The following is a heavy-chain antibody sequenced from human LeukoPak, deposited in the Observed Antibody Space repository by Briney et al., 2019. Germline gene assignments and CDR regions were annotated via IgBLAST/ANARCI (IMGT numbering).Heavy chain of an antibody. Sequence: SETLSLTCTVSGGSISSYYWSWIRQPPGKGLEWIGYIYYSGSTNYNPSLKGRVTISVDTSKNQFSLKLSSVAAADTAVYYCAREGGYYDSSGYYRLLDAFDIWGQGTMVTVSS. D-gene: IGHD3-22*01. V-gene: IGHV4-59*01. CDR2: IYYSGST. CDR1: GGSISSYY. CDR3: AREGGYYDSSGYYRLLDAFDI. J-gene: IGHJ3*02.